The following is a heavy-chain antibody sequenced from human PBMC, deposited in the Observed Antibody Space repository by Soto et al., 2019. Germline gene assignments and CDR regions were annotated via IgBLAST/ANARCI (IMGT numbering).Heavy chain of an antibody. CDR2: IYYSGST. CDR3: ARDRGYPETYGMDV. V-gene: IGHV4-59*01. D-gene: IGHD3-10*01. Sequence: QVQLQESGPGRVKPSETLSLTCTVSGGSISSYYWSWIRQPPGKGLEWIGYIYYSGSTNYNPSLKSRVTISVDTSKNQSSLKLSSVTAADTAVYYCARDRGYPETYGMDVWGQGTTVTVSS. CDR1: GGSISSYY. J-gene: IGHJ6*02.